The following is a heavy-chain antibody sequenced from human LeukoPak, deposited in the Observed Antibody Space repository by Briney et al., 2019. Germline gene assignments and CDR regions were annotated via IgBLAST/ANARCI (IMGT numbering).Heavy chain of an antibody. CDR3: ARTQSQSGSYRYYFGY. J-gene: IGHJ4*02. CDR2: INHSGST. V-gene: IGHV4-34*01. Sequence: PSETLSLTCAVYGGSFSGYYWSWIRQPPGKGLEWIGEINHSGSTNYNPSLKSRVTISVDTSKNQFSLKLSSVTAADTAVYYCARTQSQSGSYRYYFGYWGQRTLVTVSS. CDR1: GGSFSGYY. D-gene: IGHD1-26*01.